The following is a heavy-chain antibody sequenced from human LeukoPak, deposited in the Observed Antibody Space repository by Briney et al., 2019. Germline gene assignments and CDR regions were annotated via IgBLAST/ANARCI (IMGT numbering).Heavy chain of an antibody. D-gene: IGHD6-25*01. J-gene: IGHJ4*02. CDR2: VHLDGRT. V-gene: IGHV4-4*02. CDR1: AGSVSSTNW. Sequence: PSEALSLTCGVSAGSVSSTNWWTWIRQPPGQGLEWIGEVHLDGRTNFNPSLKSRLTMSVDLSENHVSLKLTSVTAADTAVYYCAREGGFYRPLDYSGQGTLVTVSS. CDR3: AREGGFYRPLDY.